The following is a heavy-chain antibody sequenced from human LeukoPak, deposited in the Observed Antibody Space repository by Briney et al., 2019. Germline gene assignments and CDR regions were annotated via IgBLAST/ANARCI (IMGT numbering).Heavy chain of an antibody. V-gene: IGHV3-74*01. Sequence: GGSLRLSCAASGFTFSSYWMHWVRQAPGKGLVWVSRINSVGSSTSSADSVKGRFTISRDNSKNTLYLQMNSLRAEDTAVYYCAKSRWGYYDCGESWGQGTLVTVSS. D-gene: IGHD3-22*01. J-gene: IGHJ5*02. CDR1: GFTFSSYW. CDR2: INSVGSST. CDR3: AKSRWGYYDCGES.